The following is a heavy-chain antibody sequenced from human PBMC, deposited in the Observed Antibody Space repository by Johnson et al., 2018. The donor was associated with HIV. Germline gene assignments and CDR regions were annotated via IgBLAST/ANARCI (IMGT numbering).Heavy chain of an antibody. CDR3: ARGVLAFDI. V-gene: IGHV3-30*14. D-gene: IGHD5/OR15-5a*01. CDR2: ISYDGSNK. J-gene: IGHJ3*02. CDR1: GFTFSSYA. Sequence: QMLLVVSGGGLIQPGGSLRLSCAASGFTFSSYAMHWVRQAPGKGLEWVAVISYDGSNKYYADSVKGRFTIFRENVKNSLYLQMNSLRAGDTAVYYCARGVLAFDIWGQGTMVTVSS.